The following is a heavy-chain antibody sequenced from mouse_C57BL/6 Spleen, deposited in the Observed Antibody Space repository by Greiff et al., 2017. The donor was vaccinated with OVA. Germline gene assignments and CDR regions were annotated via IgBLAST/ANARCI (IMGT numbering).Heavy chain of an antibody. CDR2: ISDGGSYT. Sequence: DVMLVESGGGLVKPGGSLKLSCAASGFTFSSYAMSWVRQTPEKRLEWVSTISDGGSYTYYPDNVKGRFTISRDNAKNNLYLQMSHLKSEDTAMYYCARDLPPTMVNPFDYWGQGTTLTVSS. CDR3: ARDLPPTMVNPFDY. J-gene: IGHJ2*01. V-gene: IGHV5-4*01. CDR1: GFTFSSYA. D-gene: IGHD2-9*01.